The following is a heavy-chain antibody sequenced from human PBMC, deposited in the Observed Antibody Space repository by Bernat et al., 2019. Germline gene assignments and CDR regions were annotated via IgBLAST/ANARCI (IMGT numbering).Heavy chain of an antibody. D-gene: IGHD1-26*01. CDR1: GYTFTSYG. CDR2: ISAYNGNT. CDR3: ARDVEVGGSFESGPTPANFDY. V-gene: IGHV1-18*01. J-gene: IGHJ4*02. Sequence: QVQLVRSGAEVKKPGASVKVSCKASGYTFTSYGISWVRQAPGQGLEWMGWISAYNGNTNYAQKLQGRVTMTTNTSTSTAYMELRSLRSDDTAVYYCARDVEVGGSFESGPTPANFDYWGQGTLVTVSS.